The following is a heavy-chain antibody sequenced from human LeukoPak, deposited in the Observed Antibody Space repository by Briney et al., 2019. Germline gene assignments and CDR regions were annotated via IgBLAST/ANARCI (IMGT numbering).Heavy chain of an antibody. D-gene: IGHD2-15*01. CDR2: INSDGSST. V-gene: IGHV3-74*01. CDR1: GFTLSSYW. CDR3: AKVRYCSGVNCYPDDN. Sequence: GGSLRLSCAASGFTLSSYWMHWVRQAPGKGLVWVSRINSDGSSTSYADSVKGRFTISRDNSKNMLYLEMNSLSTEDTAVYYCAKVRYCSGVNCYPDDNWGQGTLVTVSS. J-gene: IGHJ4*02.